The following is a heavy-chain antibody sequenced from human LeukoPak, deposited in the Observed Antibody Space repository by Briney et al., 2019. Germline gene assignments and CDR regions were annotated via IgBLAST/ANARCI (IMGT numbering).Heavy chain of an antibody. CDR2: FDPEDGET. D-gene: IGHD3-10*01. Sequence: ASVKVSCKVSGYTLTELSMHWVRQAPGKGLEWMGGFDPEDGETIYAQKLQGRVTMTTDTSTSTAYMELRSLRSDDTAVYYCARMGDSGSYGFDIWGQGTMVTVSS. CDR3: ARMGDSGSYGFDI. CDR1: GYTLTELS. V-gene: IGHV1-24*01. J-gene: IGHJ3*02.